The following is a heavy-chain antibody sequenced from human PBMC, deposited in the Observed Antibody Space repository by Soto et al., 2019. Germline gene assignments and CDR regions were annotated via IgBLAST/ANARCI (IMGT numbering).Heavy chain of an antibody. J-gene: IGHJ5*02. CDR1: GYTFTSYY. D-gene: IGHD3-22*01. CDR2: INPSGGST. CDR3: AAAVPGHYSDTSGPEGFDP. Sequence: ASVKVSCKASGYTFTSYYMHWVRQAPGQGLEWMGIINPSGGSTSHAQKFQGRVTMTEDTSTDTAYMELSSLRSEDTAVYYCAAAVPGHYSDTSGPEGFDPWGQGSLVTVSS. V-gene: IGHV1-46*01.